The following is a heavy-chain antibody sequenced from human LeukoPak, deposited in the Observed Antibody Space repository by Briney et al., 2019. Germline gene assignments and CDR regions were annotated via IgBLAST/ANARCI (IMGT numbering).Heavy chain of an antibody. CDR3: ARFDSGASTWFDP. Sequence: ASVKVSCKASGYTFTSYDINWVRQATGQGLEWMGWMNPNSGNTGYAQKFQGRVTITWDTSISTAYMELSSLRSEDTAVYYCARFDSGASTWFDPWGQGTLVTVSS. D-gene: IGHD6-25*01. CDR2: MNPNSGNT. CDR1: GYTFTSYD. J-gene: IGHJ5*02. V-gene: IGHV1-8*01.